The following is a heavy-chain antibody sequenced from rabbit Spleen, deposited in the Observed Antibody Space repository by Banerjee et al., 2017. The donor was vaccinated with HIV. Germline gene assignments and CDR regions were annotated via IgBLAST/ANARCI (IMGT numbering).Heavy chain of an antibody. V-gene: IGHV1S45*01. CDR2: INAATAKL. J-gene: IGHJ6*01. CDR1: GFSFGDRDV. D-gene: IGHD8-1*01. Sequence: QEQLVESGGGLVQPEGSLTLTCKASGFSFGDRDVMCWVRQAPGKGLEWIACINAATAKLVYATWAKGRFPISKTSSTTVTLQMTSLTIADTATYFCARDTGSSFSSYGMDLWGQGTLVTVS. CDR3: ARDTGSSFSSYGMDL.